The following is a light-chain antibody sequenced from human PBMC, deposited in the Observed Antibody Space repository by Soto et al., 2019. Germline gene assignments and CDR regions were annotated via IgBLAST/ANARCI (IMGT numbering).Light chain of an antibody. CDR2: GAS. Sequence: EILMTQSPATLSVSTGERATLSCRASQSFTSRSLAWYQQKPGLAPRLLISGASNRAAGIPDRFSGSGSGTDFTLTISRLEPEDFAVYYCQQYGSSPRTFGQGTKVDIK. J-gene: IGKJ1*01. CDR3: QQYGSSPRT. V-gene: IGKV3-20*01. CDR1: QSFTSRS.